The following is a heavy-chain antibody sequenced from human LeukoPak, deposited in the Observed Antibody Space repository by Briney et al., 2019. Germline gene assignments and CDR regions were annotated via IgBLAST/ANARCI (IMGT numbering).Heavy chain of an antibody. CDR1: GVSISSGGYS. J-gene: IGHJ4*02. CDR3: ARAAAGEQFDY. Sequence: KSSETLSLTCAVSGVSISSGGYSWRWLRQPPGKGLEWIGYIYHSGSTYYNPSLKSRVTISVDRSKNQFSLKLSSVTAADTAVYYCARAAAGEQFDYWGQGTLVTVSS. D-gene: IGHD7-27*01. V-gene: IGHV4-30-2*01. CDR2: IYHSGST.